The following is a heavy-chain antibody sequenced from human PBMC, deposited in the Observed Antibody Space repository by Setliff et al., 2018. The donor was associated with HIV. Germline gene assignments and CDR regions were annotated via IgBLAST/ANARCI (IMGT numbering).Heavy chain of an antibody. Sequence: PSETLSLTCTVSGGSISSGSYYWTWIRQPAGKGLEWIGRIYTSGSTKYNPSLKSRVTISVDTSKNQFSLKVSSVTAADTAVYYCASGLPCGGDCHPFDYWGQGTLVTVSS. CDR2: IYTSGST. CDR1: GGSISSGSYY. CDR3: ASGLPCGGDCHPFDY. J-gene: IGHJ4*02. D-gene: IGHD2-21*02. V-gene: IGHV4-61*02.